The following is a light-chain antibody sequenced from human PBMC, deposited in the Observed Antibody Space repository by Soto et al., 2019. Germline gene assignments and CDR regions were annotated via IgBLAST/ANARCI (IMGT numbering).Light chain of an antibody. V-gene: IGKV3-11*01. CDR2: GAS. Sequence: EIVLTQSPATPSLSPGERATLSCRASQSISNYLAWYQQKPGQAPRLLIYGASNRATGTPARFSGSGSGTDFTLTISSLETENSAVYYCQQRNSWPPGATFGQGTRLEIK. CDR3: QQRNSWPPGAT. CDR1: QSISNY. J-gene: IGKJ5*01.